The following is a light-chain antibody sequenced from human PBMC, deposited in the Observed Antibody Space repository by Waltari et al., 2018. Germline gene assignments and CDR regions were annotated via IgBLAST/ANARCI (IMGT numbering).Light chain of an antibody. Sequence: EIVLTQSPATMSLSTGERATLSCRASQNIKIYLSWYQQRHGQAPRLLIYDASKRATGVPGRFSGSGFGTDVTLTISGLEPEDSAVYFCQQRWSGGTFGAGTKVEI. CDR1: QNIKIY. CDR2: DAS. V-gene: IGKV3-11*01. CDR3: QQRWSGGT. J-gene: IGKJ4*01.